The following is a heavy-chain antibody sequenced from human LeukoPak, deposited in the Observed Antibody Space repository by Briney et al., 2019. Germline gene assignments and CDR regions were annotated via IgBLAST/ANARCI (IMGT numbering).Heavy chain of an antibody. CDR3: ARDVQAGPGY. CDR1: GFTFPK. Sequence: GGSLRLSCEASGFTFPKMNWVRQAPGKGLEWISYISGSGDTIYYADSLKGRFTISRDNAKNTLHLQMNSLRAEDTAVYYCARDVQAGPGYWGQGTLVTVCS. CDR2: ISGSGDTI. D-gene: IGHD6-19*01. V-gene: IGHV3-48*03. J-gene: IGHJ4*02.